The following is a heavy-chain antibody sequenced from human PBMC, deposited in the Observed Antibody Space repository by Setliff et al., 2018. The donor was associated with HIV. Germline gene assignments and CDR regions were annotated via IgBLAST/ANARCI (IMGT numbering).Heavy chain of an antibody. D-gene: IGHD6-19*01. CDR1: GYTFTDYY. CDR3: ARGYTMWLVNYYFDY. J-gene: IGHJ4*02. CDR2: INPNSGGT. V-gene: IGHV1-2*04. Sequence: ASVKVSCKASGYTFTDYYMHWVRQAPGQGLEWMGWINPNSGGTNFAQKFQGWVTMTRDTSISTAYMELVGLKSDDTAVYYCARGYTMWLVNYYFDYWGQGTRVTVSS.